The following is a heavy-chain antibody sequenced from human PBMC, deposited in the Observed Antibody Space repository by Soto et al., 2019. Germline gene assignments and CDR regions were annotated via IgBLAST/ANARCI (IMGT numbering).Heavy chain of an antibody. CDR3: ARGLTYYYDSSGYYYDYYYYGMDV. J-gene: IGHJ6*02. Sequence: ASVKVSCKASGYIFNSYGISWVRQAPGQGLEWMGWISPYNGDTNYAQKLQGRVTMTTDTSTSTAYMELRSLRSDDTAVYYCARGLTYYYDSSGYYYDYYYYGMDVWGQGTTVTV. D-gene: IGHD3-22*01. CDR2: ISPYNGDT. V-gene: IGHV1-18*04. CDR1: GYIFNSYG.